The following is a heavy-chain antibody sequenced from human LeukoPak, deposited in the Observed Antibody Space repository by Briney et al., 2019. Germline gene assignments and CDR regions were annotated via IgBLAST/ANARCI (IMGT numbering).Heavy chain of an antibody. Sequence: ASVRVSFKASGYTFTIYGISWVRQAPGQGLEWMGWISAYNGNTNYAQKLQGRVTMTTDTSTSTAYMELRSLRSDDTAVYYCARNTIFYMDVWGKGTTVTVSS. V-gene: IGHV1-18*01. J-gene: IGHJ6*03. CDR1: GYTFTIYG. D-gene: IGHD3-3*01. CDR2: ISAYNGNT. CDR3: ARNTIFYMDV.